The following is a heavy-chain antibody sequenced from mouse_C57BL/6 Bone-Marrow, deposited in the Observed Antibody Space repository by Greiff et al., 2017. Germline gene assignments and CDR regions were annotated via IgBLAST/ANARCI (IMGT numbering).Heavy chain of an antibody. V-gene: IGHV5-4*03. J-gene: IGHJ1*03. D-gene: IGHD1-1*01. CDR3: ARYGSSYGWYFDV. Sequence: DVKLVESGGGLVKPGGSLKLSCAASGFTFSSYAMSWVRQTPEKRLEWVATISDGGSYTYYPDNVKGRFTISRDNAKNNLYLQMSHLKSEDTSMYYCARYGSSYGWYFDVWGTGTTVTVSS. CDR1: GFTFSSYA. CDR2: ISDGGSYT.